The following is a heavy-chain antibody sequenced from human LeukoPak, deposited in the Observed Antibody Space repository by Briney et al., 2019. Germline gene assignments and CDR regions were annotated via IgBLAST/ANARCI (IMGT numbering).Heavy chain of an antibody. J-gene: IGHJ4*02. D-gene: IGHD4-17*01. CDR1: GFMFTDSW. CDR3: ARDAAYGYDRFDY. V-gene: IGHV3-7*01. CDR2: INEDGSDK. Sequence: GGSLRLSCAASGFMFTDSWMAWVRQAPGKGLEWLANINEDGSDKNYVVALKGRFTISRDNAEKSLYLQMNSLRAEDTAIYYCARDAAYGYDRFDYWGQGTQVTVSS.